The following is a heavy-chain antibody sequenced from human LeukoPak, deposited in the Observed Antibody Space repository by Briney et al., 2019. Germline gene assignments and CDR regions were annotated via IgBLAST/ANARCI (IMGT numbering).Heavy chain of an antibody. D-gene: IGHD5-12*01. CDR3: ARDSEGGYDYDPFFDY. J-gene: IGHJ4*02. CDR1: GFTLSSYW. Sequence: PGRSLRLSCAASGFTLSSYWMSWVRQAPGKGLEWVANIKQDGSEKYYVDSVKGRFTISRDNPKNSLYLQMNSLRAEDTAVYYCARDSEGGYDYDPFFDYWGQGTLVTVSS. CDR2: IKQDGSEK. V-gene: IGHV3-7*01.